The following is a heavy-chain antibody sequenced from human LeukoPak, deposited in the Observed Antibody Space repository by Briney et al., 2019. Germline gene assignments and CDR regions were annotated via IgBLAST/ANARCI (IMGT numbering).Heavy chain of an antibody. CDR2: INSDGSST. J-gene: IGHJ4*02. D-gene: IGHD2-8*02. Sequence: GGSLRLSCAASEFTFSNHWMHWVRQAPGKGLVWVSRINSDGSSTSYADSVKGRFTISRDNAKNTLYLQMNSLRAEDTAVYYCSSGQSTEFDYWGQGTLVTVSS. CDR3: SSGQSTEFDY. CDR1: EFTFSNHW. V-gene: IGHV3-74*01.